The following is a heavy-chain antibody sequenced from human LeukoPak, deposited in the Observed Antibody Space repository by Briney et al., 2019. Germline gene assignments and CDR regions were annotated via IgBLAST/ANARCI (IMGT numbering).Heavy chain of an antibody. Sequence: GASVKLSCKASGYTFTSYGITWVRQAPGQGLEWMGWISAHNGNTNYAQKFQGRLTMTTDTSTNTAYMELRSLRPDDTAVYYCARDFFHGHCSGLTCFLLDYWGQGSLVTVSS. CDR2: ISAHNGNT. CDR1: GYTFTSYG. J-gene: IGHJ4*02. CDR3: ARDFFHGHCSGLTCFLLDY. V-gene: IGHV1-18*01. D-gene: IGHD2-15*01.